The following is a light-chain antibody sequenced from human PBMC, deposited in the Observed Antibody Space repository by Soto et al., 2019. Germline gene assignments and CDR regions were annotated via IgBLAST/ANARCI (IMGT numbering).Light chain of an antibody. J-gene: IGKJ5*01. V-gene: IGKV1-39*01. Sequence: DIQMTQSPSSLSGSVGDRVTITCRASENISRHLNWYQQKPGKAPKLLIYAASSLQNGVPSRFRGSGSGTDFTLTLSNLQPEDFATYYCQQTYTTLSITFGQGTRLESK. CDR3: QQTYTTLSIT. CDR2: AAS. CDR1: ENISRH.